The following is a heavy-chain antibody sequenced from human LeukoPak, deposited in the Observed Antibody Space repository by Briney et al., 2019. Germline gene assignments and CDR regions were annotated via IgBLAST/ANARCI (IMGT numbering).Heavy chain of an antibody. J-gene: IGHJ4*02. CDR2: ISGSGGST. CDR1: GFTFSSYA. D-gene: IGHD3-9*01. V-gene: IGHV3-23*01. CDR3: AKDLYYDILTGRDY. Sequence: GGSLRLSCAASGFTFSSYAMSWVRQAPGKGLEWVSAISGSGGSTYYADSVKGRFTISRDNSKNTLYLQMNSLRAEDTAVYYCAKDLYYDILTGRDYWGQETLVTVSS.